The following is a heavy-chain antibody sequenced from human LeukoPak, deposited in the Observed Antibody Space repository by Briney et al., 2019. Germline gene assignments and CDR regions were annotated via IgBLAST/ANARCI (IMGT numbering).Heavy chain of an antibody. CDR3: ARETIVVVPAASPYYYYYYGMDV. J-gene: IGHJ6*02. V-gene: IGHV4-34*01. D-gene: IGHD2-2*01. Sequence: SETLSLTCAVYGGSFSGYYWSWIRQPPGKGLEWIGEINHSGSTNYNPSLKSRVTISVDTSKNQFSLKLSSVTAADTAVYYCARETIVVVPAASPYYYYYYGMDVWGQGTTDTVSS. CDR2: INHSGST. CDR1: GGSFSGYY.